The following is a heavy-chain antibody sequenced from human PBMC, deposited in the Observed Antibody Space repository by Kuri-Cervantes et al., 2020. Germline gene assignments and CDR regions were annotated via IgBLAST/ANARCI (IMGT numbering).Heavy chain of an antibody. D-gene: IGHD6-19*01. CDR3: ARGKGYRRYSSGQNDY. V-gene: IGHV4-38-2*01. CDR2: INHSGNT. Sequence: ESLKISCAVSGYSISSGYYWGWIRQPPGKGLEWIGEINHSGNTNYNPSLKSRVTISVDTSKNQFSLKLSSVTAADTAVYYCARGKGYRRYSSGQNDYWGQGTLVTVSS. J-gene: IGHJ4*02. CDR1: GYSISSGYY.